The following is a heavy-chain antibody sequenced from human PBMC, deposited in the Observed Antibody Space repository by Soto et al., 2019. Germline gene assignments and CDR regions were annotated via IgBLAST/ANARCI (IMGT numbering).Heavy chain of an antibody. CDR3: ARAPRWNYGYTSYFDY. CDR2: IYYSGST. V-gene: IGHV4-59*08. D-gene: IGHD3-10*01. Sequence: SETLSLTCTVSGGSISSYYWSWIRQPPGKGLEWIGYIYYSGSTNYNPSLKSRVTVSVDTSKNQFSLKLSSVTAADTAVYYCARAPRWNYGYTSYFDYWGQVTLVTVSS. J-gene: IGHJ4*02. CDR1: GGSISSYY.